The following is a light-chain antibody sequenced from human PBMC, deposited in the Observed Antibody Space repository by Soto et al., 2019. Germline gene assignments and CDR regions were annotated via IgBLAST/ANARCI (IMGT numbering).Light chain of an antibody. J-gene: IGLJ1*01. CDR3: KAWDNGSHHSV. V-gene: IGLV3-21*02. Sequence: SYQLTLQPCVQVAPGQTSRITCGGKDVGSKNVHWYQQKPGQAPVLVVYADSARPSGIPERFSGSNYGNTATLTISSVEAGDEADYYCKAWDNGSHHSVFGTGTKVTVL. CDR1: DVGSKN. CDR2: ADS.